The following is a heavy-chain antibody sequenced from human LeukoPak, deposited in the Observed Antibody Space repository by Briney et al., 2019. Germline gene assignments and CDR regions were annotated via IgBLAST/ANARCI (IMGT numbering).Heavy chain of an antibody. D-gene: IGHD1-26*01. Sequence: LETLSLTCTVSGGSLSSSSYYWGWIRHPPGKGLEWIGSIYYSGSTYYNPSLKSRVTTSVDTSKNQFSLKLSSVTAADTAVYYCASVGEGYSIDYWGQGTLVTVSS. CDR3: ASVGEGYSIDY. J-gene: IGHJ4*02. CDR1: GGSLSSSSYY. CDR2: IYYSGST. V-gene: IGHV4-39*07.